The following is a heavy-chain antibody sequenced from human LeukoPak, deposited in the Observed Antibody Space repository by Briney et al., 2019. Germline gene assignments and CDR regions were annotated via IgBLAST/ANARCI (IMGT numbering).Heavy chain of an antibody. V-gene: IGHV1-69*13. CDR3: AREGLRHDAFGI. J-gene: IGHJ3*02. Sequence: ASVKVSCKASGGTFSSYAISWVRQAPGQGLEWMGGIIPIFGTANYAQKFQGRVTITADESTSTAYMELSSLRSEDTAVYYCAREGLRHDAFGIWGQGTMVTVPS. D-gene: IGHD4-17*01. CDR1: GGTFSSYA. CDR2: IIPIFGTA.